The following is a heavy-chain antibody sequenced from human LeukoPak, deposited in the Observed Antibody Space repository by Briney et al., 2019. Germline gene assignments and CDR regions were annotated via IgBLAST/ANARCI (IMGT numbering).Heavy chain of an antibody. CDR1: GGSISSGDHY. J-gene: IGHJ4*02. V-gene: IGHV4-30-4*02. CDR3: ARDGGSCSGGSCYGPLDY. CDR2: IYHSGGI. Sequence: SETLSLTCTVSGGSISSGDHYWSWVRQPPGKGLEWIGYIYHSGGIYYNPSLKGRVTISIDTSKNQFSLNLNSVTAADTAVYYCARDGGSCSGGSCYGPLDYWGQGTLVTVSS. D-gene: IGHD2-15*01.